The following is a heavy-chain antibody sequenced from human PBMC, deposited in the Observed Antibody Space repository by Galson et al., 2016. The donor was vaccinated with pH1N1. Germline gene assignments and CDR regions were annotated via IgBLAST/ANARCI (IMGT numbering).Heavy chain of an antibody. CDR2: IYYSGST. V-gene: IGHV4-59*08. D-gene: IGHD3-3*01. CDR3: ARAMFGVDPYYYYYMDV. J-gene: IGHJ6*03. Sequence: ETLSLTCTVSGGSISSYYWSWIRQPPGKGLEWIGYIYYSGSTNYNPSLKSRVTISVDTSKNQFSLKLSSVTAADTAVYYCARAMFGVDPYYYYYMDVWGKGTTVTVSS. CDR1: GGSISSYY.